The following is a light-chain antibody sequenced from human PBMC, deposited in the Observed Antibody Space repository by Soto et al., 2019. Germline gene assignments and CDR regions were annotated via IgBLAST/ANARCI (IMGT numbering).Light chain of an antibody. CDR3: QQYGNSRGT. J-gene: IGKJ1*01. CDR1: QSVTYN. Sequence: ETMMTQSPATLYASPGERVTLSCRATQSVTYNLAWYQQKPGQAPRLLIYGASTRATGIPARFSGSGSGTDFTLTISGLEPEDFAVYYCQQYGNSRGTFGQGTKVDIK. V-gene: IGKV3-15*01. CDR2: GAS.